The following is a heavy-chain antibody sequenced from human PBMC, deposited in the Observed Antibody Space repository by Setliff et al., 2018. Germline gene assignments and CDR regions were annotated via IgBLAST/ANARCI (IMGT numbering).Heavy chain of an antibody. V-gene: IGHV3-11*04. D-gene: IGHD3-16*01. Sequence: GGSLRLSCAASGFTFSDYYMNWIRQAPGKGLEWVSYVSRGGNTIYYADSVKGRFTISRDNAKNSLYLQMNSLRAEDTAVYYCARDFGSHFFDYWGQGTLVTVSS. J-gene: IGHJ4*02. CDR2: VSRGGNTI. CDR3: ARDFGSHFFDY. CDR1: GFTFSDYY.